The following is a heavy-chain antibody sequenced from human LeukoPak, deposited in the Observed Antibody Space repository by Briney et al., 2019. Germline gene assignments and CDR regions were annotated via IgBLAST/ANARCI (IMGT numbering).Heavy chain of an antibody. CDR1: GGTFSSYA. J-gene: IGHJ5*02. V-gene: IGHV1-69*13. CDR3: ARVGVTGSSSRDWFDP. Sequence: SVKVSCKASGGTFSSYAISWVRQAPGQGLEWMGGIIPIFGTANYAQKFQVRVTITADESTSTAYMELSSLRSEDTAVYYCARVGVTGSSSRDWFDPWGQGTLVTVSS. D-gene: IGHD6-6*01. CDR2: IIPIFGTA.